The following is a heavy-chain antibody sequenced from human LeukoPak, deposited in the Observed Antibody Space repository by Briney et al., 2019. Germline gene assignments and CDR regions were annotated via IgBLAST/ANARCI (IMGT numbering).Heavy chain of an antibody. CDR2: IKQDGSEK. V-gene: IGHV3-7*01. Sequence: GGXLRLSCAASGFTFNTYWMTWVSQAPGKGVEWVANIKQDGSEKYYVDSVKGRFTISRDKAKNSLYLQMDSLRAEDTAVYYCARELTTQTKASCSGGNCLGYFDYCGQGTLVTVSS. D-gene: IGHD2-15*01. CDR3: ARELTTQTKASCSGGNCLGYFDY. J-gene: IGHJ4*02. CDR1: GFTFNTYW.